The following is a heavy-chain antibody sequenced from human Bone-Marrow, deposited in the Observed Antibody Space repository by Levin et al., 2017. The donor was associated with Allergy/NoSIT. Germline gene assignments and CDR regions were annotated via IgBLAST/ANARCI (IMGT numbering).Heavy chain of an antibody. Sequence: SETLSLTCAISGDRVSSHSVAWNWIRQSPSRGLEWLGRTYYRSQWNKDYAVSVKSRITITPDTSKNQFSLQLNSVTPENTAVYYCARDRPFSGWDSNEAFDIWGQGTPVTVSS. CDR3: ARDRPFSGWDSNEAFDI. D-gene: IGHD6-19*01. V-gene: IGHV6-1*01. J-gene: IGHJ3*02. CDR1: GDRVSSHSVA. CDR2: TYYRSQWNK.